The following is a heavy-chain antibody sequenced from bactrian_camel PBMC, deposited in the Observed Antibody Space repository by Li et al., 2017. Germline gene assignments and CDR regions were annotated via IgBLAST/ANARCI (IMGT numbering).Heavy chain of an antibody. CDR1: GGTFSRYC. Sequence: HVQLVESGGGSVQAGGSLRLSCAASGGTFSRYCMGWFRQAPGKEREGVATIDSGGGGSTSYADSVRGRFTVSHDSDRRTLFLQMKDLKPEDTAMYYCAAEPRVIRGNNCGRTDDWYTYWGLGTQVTVS. CDR2: IDSGGGGST. J-gene: IGHJ4*01. D-gene: IGHD6*01. CDR3: AAEPRVIRGNNCGRTDDWYTY. V-gene: IGHV3S26*01.